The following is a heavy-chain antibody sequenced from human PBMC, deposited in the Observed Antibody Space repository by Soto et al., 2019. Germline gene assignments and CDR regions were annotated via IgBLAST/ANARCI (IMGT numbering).Heavy chain of an antibody. CDR3: ARRKGDYYDSSGYHYYFDY. D-gene: IGHD3-22*01. V-gene: IGHV1-2*02. J-gene: IGHJ4*02. CDR1: GYTFTGYY. Sequence: ASVKVSFKASGYTFTGYYMHWVRRAPGQGLEWMGWINPNSGGTKSAQKFQGRVTMTRDTSISTAYMELSRLRSDDTAVYYCARRKGDYYDSSGYHYYFDYWGQGTLVTVSS. CDR2: INPNSGGT.